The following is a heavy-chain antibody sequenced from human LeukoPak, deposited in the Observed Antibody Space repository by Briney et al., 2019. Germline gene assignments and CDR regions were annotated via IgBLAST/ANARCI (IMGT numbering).Heavy chain of an antibody. CDR2: ISYDGSNK. CDR1: GFTFSSYA. J-gene: IGHJ4*02. V-gene: IGHV3-30-3*01. Sequence: GSLRLSCAASGFTFSSYAMHWVRQAPGKGLEWVAVISYDGSNKYYADSVKGRFTISRDNSKNTLYLQMNSLRAEDTAVYYCARVYSSSPNSDYWGQGTLVTVSS. CDR3: ARVYSSSPNSDY. D-gene: IGHD6-13*01.